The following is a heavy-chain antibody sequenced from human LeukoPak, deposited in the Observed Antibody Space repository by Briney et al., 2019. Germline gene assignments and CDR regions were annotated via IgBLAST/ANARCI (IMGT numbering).Heavy chain of an antibody. J-gene: IGHJ4*02. CDR3: TRQQLVRYDY. Sequence: GGSLRLSCAASGFTFSTYEMNWVRQAPGKGLEWLAYISSSGTTIYYADSVKGRFTISRDNPKNSLYLQMNSLRAEDTAVYYCTRQQLVRYDYWGQGTLVTVSS. D-gene: IGHD6-13*01. CDR2: ISSSGTTI. V-gene: IGHV3-48*03. CDR1: GFTFSTYE.